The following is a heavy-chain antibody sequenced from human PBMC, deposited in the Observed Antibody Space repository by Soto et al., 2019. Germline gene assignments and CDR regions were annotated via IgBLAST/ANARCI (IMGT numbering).Heavy chain of an antibody. CDR1: GGTFSSYA. CDR2: IIPIFGTA. V-gene: IGHV1-69*06. J-gene: IGHJ6*02. D-gene: IGHD5-12*01. Sequence: QVQLVQSGAEVKKPGSSVKVSCKASGGTFSSYAISWVRQAPGQGLEWMGGIIPIFGTANYAQKFQGRVMISADNTTSGAYMGLSSRRSEAAVVYYCARDQGGYSDASSCYYYCSMAVWGQGATVTV. CDR3: ARDQGGYSDASSCYYYCSMAV.